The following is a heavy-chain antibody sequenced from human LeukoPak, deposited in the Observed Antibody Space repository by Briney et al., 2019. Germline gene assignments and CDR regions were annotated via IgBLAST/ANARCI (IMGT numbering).Heavy chain of an antibody. V-gene: IGHV3-11*01. CDR1: GFTFSYYY. CDR2: ITSSGSDI. Sequence: GGSLRLSCAASGFTFSYYYMSWIRQAPGRGLEWVAYITSSGSDIYYADSVKGRFTISRDNAKNALYLQMNSLRVEDTATYYCASDIVATLGDFWGQGTLVSVSS. D-gene: IGHD5-12*01. CDR3: ASDIVATLGDF. J-gene: IGHJ4*02.